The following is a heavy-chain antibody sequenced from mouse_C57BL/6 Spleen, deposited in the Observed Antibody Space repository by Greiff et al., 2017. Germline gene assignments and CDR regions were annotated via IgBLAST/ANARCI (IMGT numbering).Heavy chain of an antibody. V-gene: IGHV1-72*01. CDR3: ANHYGSSWAWFGD. D-gene: IGHD1-1*01. CDR2: IDPNSGGN. Sequence: QVQLQQPGAELVKPGASVKLSCKASGYTFTSYWMHWVKQRPGRGLEWIGRIDPNSGGNKYNEKFKSKATMTVDKPSSTAYMQLSSRTSEDSAVYYCANHYGSSWAWFGDWGQGTLVTVAA. CDR1: GYTFTSYW. J-gene: IGHJ3*01.